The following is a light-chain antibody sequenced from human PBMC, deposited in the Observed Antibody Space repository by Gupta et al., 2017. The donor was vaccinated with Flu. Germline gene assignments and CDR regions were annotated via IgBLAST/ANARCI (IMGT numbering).Light chain of an antibody. J-gene: IGKJ1*01. CDR2: SAS. V-gene: IGKV1D-12*01. Sequence: QMTQSPSSVSASVGDRVTITCRASQVISSWLTWYQQKPGKAPKLLIYSASNLQSGVPSRFSGSGSGTDFTLTISNLQPEDFATYYCQQANTGPFGPGTKVEI. CDR3: QQANTGP. CDR1: QVISSW.